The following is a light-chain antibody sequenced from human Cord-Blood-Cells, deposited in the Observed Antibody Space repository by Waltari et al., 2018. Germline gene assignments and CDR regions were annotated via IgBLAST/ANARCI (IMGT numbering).Light chain of an antibody. CDR1: QSISSY. CDR2: AAS. CDR3: QQSYSTPRT. Sequence: DIQMTQSPSSLSASVGDRVTITCRASQSISSYLNWYQQKPGKAPKLLIYAASSLQSGVPSRFSGSGSGTDFTLTISSLQPEDFATYYGQQSYSTPRTFG. V-gene: IGKV1-39*01. J-gene: IGKJ1*01.